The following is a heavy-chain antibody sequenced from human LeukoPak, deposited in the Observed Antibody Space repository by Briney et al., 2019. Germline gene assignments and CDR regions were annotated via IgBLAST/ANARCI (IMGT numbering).Heavy chain of an antibody. D-gene: IGHD3-22*01. CDR1: GFTVSSNY. J-gene: IGHJ4*02. CDR2: IYSGGST. CDR3: ARDRRGESSGYYHFDY. Sequence: GGSLRLSCAASGFTVSSNYMSWVRQAPGKGLEWVSVIYSGGSTYYADSVKGRFTISRDNSKNTLYLQMNSLRGEDTAVYYCARDRRGESSGYYHFDYWGQGTLVTVSS. V-gene: IGHV3-53*01.